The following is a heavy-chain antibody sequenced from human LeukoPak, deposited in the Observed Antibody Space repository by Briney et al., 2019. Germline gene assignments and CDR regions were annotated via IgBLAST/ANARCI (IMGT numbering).Heavy chain of an antibody. CDR1: GFTVSSNY. V-gene: IGHV3-53*01. CDR2: IYITGST. CDR3: ATDGASCGGDRYSDY. J-gene: IGHJ4*02. Sequence: GGSLRLSCAASGFTVSSNYMHWVRQAPGKGLEWVSVIYITGSTFYADSVKGRFTISRDNTKNTLYLQMQSLRAEDTAVYYCATDGASCGGDRYSDYWGQGTLVTVSS. D-gene: IGHD2-21*02.